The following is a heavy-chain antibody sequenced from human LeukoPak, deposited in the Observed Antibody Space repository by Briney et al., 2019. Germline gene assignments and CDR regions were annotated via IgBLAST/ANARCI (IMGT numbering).Heavy chain of an antibody. CDR1: GYSISSGYY. Sequence: PSETLSLTCTVSGYSISSGYYRGRIRQPPGKGLEWIAIIYHSGITYYNPSLKSRVTISVDTSKNQFSLKLSSVTAADTAVYYCASNLYGSGNYFAYWGQGTLVTVSS. J-gene: IGHJ4*02. D-gene: IGHD3-10*01. CDR2: IYHSGIT. V-gene: IGHV4-38-2*02. CDR3: ASNLYGSGNYFAY.